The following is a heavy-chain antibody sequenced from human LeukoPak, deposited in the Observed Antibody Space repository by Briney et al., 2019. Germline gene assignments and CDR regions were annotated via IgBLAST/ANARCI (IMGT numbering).Heavy chain of an antibody. J-gene: IGHJ4*02. CDR3: AKGRYSGYCSGGNCYADYFDS. CDR2: ISGSGSST. CDR1: GDYW. D-gene: IGHD2-15*01. Sequence: PGGSLRLSCAASGDYWMSWVRQAPGTGPEGVAGISGSGSSTYYADSVTGRSTISRHNSKNTLYLQMTSLRADDTAVYYCAKGRYSGYCSGGNCYADYFDSWGQGALVTVSS. V-gene: IGHV3-23*01.